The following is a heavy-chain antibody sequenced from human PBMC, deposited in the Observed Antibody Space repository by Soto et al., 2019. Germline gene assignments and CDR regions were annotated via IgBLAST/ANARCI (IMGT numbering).Heavy chain of an antibody. CDR3: ARGQGFTRFRAGPRFDP. D-gene: IGHD3-10*02. CDR1: GGSIGSGGYS. CDR2: IYHSGST. V-gene: IGHV4-30-2*01. J-gene: IGHJ5*02. Sequence: SETLSLTCVVSGGSIGSGGYSWSWIRQPPGKGLEWIGYIYHSGSTYYNPSLKSRVTISVDRSKNQFSLKLSSVTAADRVFFYFARGQGFTRFRAGPRFDPGGPGSLLTVSS.